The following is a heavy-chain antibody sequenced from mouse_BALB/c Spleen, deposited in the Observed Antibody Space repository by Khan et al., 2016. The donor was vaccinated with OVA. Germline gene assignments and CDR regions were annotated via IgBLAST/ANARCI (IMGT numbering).Heavy chain of an antibody. CDR1: GFTFSTYG. J-gene: IGHJ3*01. CDR2: VSTGGSYT. D-gene: IGHD1-1*01. V-gene: IGHV5-6*01. Sequence: EVQRVESGGDLVKPGGSLKLSCAASGFTFSTYGMSWVRQTPGRRLEWVATVSTGGSYTYYSDSVKGRFTISRDNAKNTLYLQMSSLKSEDTAMFYCTRLAYYYDSEGFAYWGQGTLVTVSA. CDR3: TRLAYYYDSEGFAY.